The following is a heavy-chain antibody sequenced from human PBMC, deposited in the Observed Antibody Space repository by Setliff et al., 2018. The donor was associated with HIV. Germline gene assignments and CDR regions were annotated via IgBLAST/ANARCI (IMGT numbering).Heavy chain of an antibody. CDR2: IKQDGTEK. CDR1: GFTFSSYW. Sequence: PGESLKISCAASGFTFSSYWMNWVRQAPGKGLEWVANIKQDGTEKYYVDSVKGRFTISRDNAKNSLYLQMNSLRAEDTAVYYCARYTAVVGFYYYYYMDVWGKGTTVTVSS. CDR3: ARYTAVVGFYYYYYMDV. J-gene: IGHJ6*03. D-gene: IGHD2-15*01. V-gene: IGHV3-7*01.